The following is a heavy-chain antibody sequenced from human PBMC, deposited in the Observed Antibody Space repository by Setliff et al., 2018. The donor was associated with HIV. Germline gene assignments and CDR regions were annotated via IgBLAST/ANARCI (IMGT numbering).Heavy chain of an antibody. CDR3: AKSSPSIGYITDC. J-gene: IGHJ4*02. CDR1: GVSISSYY. Sequence: PSETLSLTCSVSGVSISSYYWSWIRHSPGKGLEWIGIIFPGGATNYNPSFTSRVTISVDTSKNHLFLKLTSVTTADTAVYFCAKSSPSIGYITDCWGQGAPVTVSS. CDR2: IFPGGAT. V-gene: IGHV4-59*01. D-gene: IGHD5-12*01.